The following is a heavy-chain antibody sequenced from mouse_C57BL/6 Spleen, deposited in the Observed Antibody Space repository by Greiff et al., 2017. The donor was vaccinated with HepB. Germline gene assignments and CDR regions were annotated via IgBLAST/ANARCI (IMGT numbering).Heavy chain of an antibody. J-gene: IGHJ3*01. V-gene: IGHV5-4*01. D-gene: IGHD4-1*01. Sequence: EVHLVESGGGLVKPGGSLKLSCAASGFTFSSYAMSWVRQTPEKRLEWVATISDGGSYTYYPDNVKGRFTISRDNDKNNLYLQMSHLKSEDTAMYYCARGGLGRGGFAYWGQGTLVTVSA. CDR3: ARGGLGRGGFAY. CDR2: ISDGGSYT. CDR1: GFTFSSYA.